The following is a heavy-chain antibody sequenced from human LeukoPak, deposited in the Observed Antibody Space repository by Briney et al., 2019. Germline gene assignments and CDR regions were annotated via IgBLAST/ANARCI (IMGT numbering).Heavy chain of an antibody. CDR3: ARDSPILGKDLDY. CDR1: GFTFSSYG. V-gene: IGHV3-23*01. J-gene: IGHJ4*02. Sequence: GGSLRLSCAASGFTFSSYGMSWVRQAPGKGLEWVSAISGSGGSTYYADSVKGRFTISRDNAKNSLYLQMNSLRAEDTAVYYCARDSPILGKDLDYWGQGTLVTVSS. D-gene: IGHD2-15*01. CDR2: ISGSGGST.